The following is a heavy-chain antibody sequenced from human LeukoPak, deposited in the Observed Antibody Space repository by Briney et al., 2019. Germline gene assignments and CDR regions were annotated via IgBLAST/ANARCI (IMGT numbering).Heavy chain of an antibody. V-gene: IGHV4-30-2*01. Sequence: SETLSLTCGVSDDSFSSGGYSWSWIRQPPGKGLEWIGHIFHTVGTYYNPSLRSRVTMSVDRSKNQFTLKLNSVTAADTAVYYCARDSFAGGYYYYLDVWGKGTTVTVSS. CDR3: ARDSFAGGYYYYLDV. J-gene: IGHJ6*03. CDR2: IFHTVGT. CDR1: DDSFSSGGYS. D-gene: IGHD3-10*01.